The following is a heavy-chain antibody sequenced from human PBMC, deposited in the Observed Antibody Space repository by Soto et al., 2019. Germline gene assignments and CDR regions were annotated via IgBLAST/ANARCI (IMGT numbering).Heavy chain of an antibody. Sequence: QVQLQESGPGLVKPSQTLSLTCTVSGGSISSGGYYWSWIRQHPGKGLEWIGYIYYSGSTYYNPSLEGRVTISVDTSKNQFSLKLSSVTAADTAVYYCARFGYSYANNWFDPWGQGTLVTVSS. CDR2: IYYSGST. D-gene: IGHD5-18*01. V-gene: IGHV4-31*03. CDR1: GGSISSGGYY. CDR3: ARFGYSYANNWFDP. J-gene: IGHJ5*02.